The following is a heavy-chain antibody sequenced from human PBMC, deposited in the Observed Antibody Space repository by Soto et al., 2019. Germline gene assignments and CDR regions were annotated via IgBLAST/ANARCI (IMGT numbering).Heavy chain of an antibody. D-gene: IGHD5-12*01. CDR1: GYSFTSYW. CDR3: ARAIEMATIGWFDP. Sequence: GESLKISCKASGYSFTSYWIGWVRQMPGKGLEWMGIIYPGDSDTRYRPSLLGQVTISADKSISTAYLQWSSLKASDTAIHYCARAIEMATIGWFDPWGQGTLVTVSS. J-gene: IGHJ5*02. V-gene: IGHV5-51*01. CDR2: IYPGDSDT.